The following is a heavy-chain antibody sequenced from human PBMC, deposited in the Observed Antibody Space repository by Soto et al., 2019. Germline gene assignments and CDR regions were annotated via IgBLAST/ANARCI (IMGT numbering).Heavy chain of an antibody. V-gene: IGHV3-48*03. CDR3: APAPTGLDV. CDR2: ISSSGTTV. Sequence: GGSLRLSCAASGFTFSSYEMNWVRQAPGKGLEWIAYISSSGTTVWYPDSVRGRFTISRDNAKNSLYLQMNSLRAEDTAVYYCAPAPTGLDVWGQGTTVTVS. D-gene: IGHD1-1*01. CDR1: GFTFSSYE. J-gene: IGHJ6*02.